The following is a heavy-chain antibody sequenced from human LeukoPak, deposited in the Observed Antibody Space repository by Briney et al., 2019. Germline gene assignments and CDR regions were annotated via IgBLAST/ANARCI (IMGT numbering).Heavy chain of an antibody. V-gene: IGHV4-34*01. CDR1: GGSFSGYY. CDR3: AGRRAPRSTSQYYYYYMDV. D-gene: IGHD2-2*01. Sequence: SETLSLTCAVYGGSFSGYYWSWIRQPPGKGLEWIGEINHSGSTNYNPSLKSRVTISVDTSKNQFSLKLSSVTAADTAVYYCAGRRAPRSTSQYYYYYMDVWGKGTTVTVSS. J-gene: IGHJ6*03. CDR2: INHSGST.